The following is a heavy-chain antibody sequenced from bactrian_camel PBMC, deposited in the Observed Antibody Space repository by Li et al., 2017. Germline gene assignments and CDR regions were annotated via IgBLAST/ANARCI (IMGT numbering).Heavy chain of an antibody. D-gene: IGHD1*01. J-gene: IGHJ4*01. Sequence: QLVESGGGLVQPGGSLRLSCAASGFSFSKYDMSWVRQRPGRKLEWVGAIEDDGTTYYRAAVKGRFTISKDNANNALYLQMNSLKPEDTAMYYCAADELNHGLAWRGYTYWNQGTQVTVS. CDR3: AADELNHGLAWRGYTY. CDR1: GFSFSKYD. V-gene: IGHV3S10*01. CDR2: IEDDGTT.